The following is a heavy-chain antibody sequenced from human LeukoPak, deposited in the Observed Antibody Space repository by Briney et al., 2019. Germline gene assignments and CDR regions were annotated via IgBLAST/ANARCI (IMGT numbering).Heavy chain of an antibody. Sequence: PSETLSLTCTVSGGSISSYYWSWIRQPPGKGLEWTGYIYYSGSTNYNPSLKSRVTISVDTSKNQFSLKLSSVTAADTAVYYCARDHYYDSSGYYYEGYYYMDVWGKGTTVTISS. V-gene: IGHV4-59*01. CDR1: GGSISSYY. J-gene: IGHJ6*03. CDR3: ARDHYYDSSGYYYEGYYYMDV. CDR2: IYYSGST. D-gene: IGHD3-22*01.